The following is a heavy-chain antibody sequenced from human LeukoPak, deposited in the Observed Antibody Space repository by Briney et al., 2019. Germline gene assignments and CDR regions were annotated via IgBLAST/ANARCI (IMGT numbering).Heavy chain of an antibody. D-gene: IGHD4-23*01. CDR2: ISSGTTYI. CDR3: ARWGDGGNSD. CDR1: GFTFSSYV. Sequence: GGSLRLSCAASGFTFSSYVMNWVRQAPGKGLEWVSSISSGTTYIYYADSVKGRFTISRDNAKNSLYLQMNSLRAEDTAVYYCARWGDGGNSDWGQGTLVTVSS. J-gene: IGHJ4*02. V-gene: IGHV3-21*01.